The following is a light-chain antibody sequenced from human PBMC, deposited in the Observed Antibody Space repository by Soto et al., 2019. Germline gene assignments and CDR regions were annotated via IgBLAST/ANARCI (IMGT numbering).Light chain of an antibody. J-gene: IGKJ4*01. CDR3: QESSNWPRLA. CDR2: DAS. CDR1: QSVTTY. V-gene: IGKV3-11*01. Sequence: EIVLTQSPATLSLSPGERATLSCRASQSVTTYLAWYQQKPGQAPSLLIFDASNRATGVPARFSGSGSGTDFTLTISSLEPEDFAVYYCQESSNWPRLAFGGGTKVEIK.